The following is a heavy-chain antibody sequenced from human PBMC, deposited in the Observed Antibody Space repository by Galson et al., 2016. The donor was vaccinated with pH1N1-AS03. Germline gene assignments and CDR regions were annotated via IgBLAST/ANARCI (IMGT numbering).Heavy chain of an antibody. CDR2: IYHDGNT. Sequence: ETLSLTCAVSGASITSNRWWTWVRQIPGRGLEWIGEIYHDGNTHYNPSLKNRLSISVDSSKNQFSLKLTAGTVADTAIYYCARGRMGANDYWGPGTLVTVSS. J-gene: IGHJ4*02. V-gene: IGHV4-4*02. CDR1: GASITSNRW. D-gene: IGHD3-10*01. CDR3: ARGRMGANDY.